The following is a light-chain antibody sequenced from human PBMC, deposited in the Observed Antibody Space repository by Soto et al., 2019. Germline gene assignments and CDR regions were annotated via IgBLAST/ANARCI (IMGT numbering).Light chain of an antibody. CDR1: SSDVGGYNF. J-gene: IGLJ6*01. V-gene: IGLV2-14*03. CDR3: SSYTTTSTPYV. CDR2: DVS. Sequence: QSALTQPASVSGSPGQSITISCTGTSSDVGGYNFVSWYQHHPGKAPKLMIYDVSARPSGVSNRFSGSKSGNTASLTISGLQAEDEADYYCSSYTTTSTPYVFGTGTQLTVL.